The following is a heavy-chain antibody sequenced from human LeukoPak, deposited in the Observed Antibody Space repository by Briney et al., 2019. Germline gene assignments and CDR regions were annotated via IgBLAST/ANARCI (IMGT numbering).Heavy chain of an antibody. Sequence: SETLSLTCTVSGGSISSHYWSWIRQPPGKGLEWIGYSYYSGSTNYTNYNPSLKSRVTISVDTSKNQFSLKLSSVTAADTAVYYCARDHGDYLEGISEAFDIWGQGTMVTVSS. CDR1: GGSISSHY. CDR3: ARDHGDYLEGISEAFDI. V-gene: IGHV4-59*11. CDR2: SYYSGSTNYT. D-gene: IGHD4-17*01. J-gene: IGHJ3*02.